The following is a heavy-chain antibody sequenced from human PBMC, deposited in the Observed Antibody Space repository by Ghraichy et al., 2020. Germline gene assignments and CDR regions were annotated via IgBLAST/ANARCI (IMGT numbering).Heavy chain of an antibody. V-gene: IGHV3-7*04. D-gene: IGHD5-18*01. CDR1: GFTFNTYY. CDR2: IKQDGGEK. J-gene: IGHJ4*02. CDR3: GRGGYLYGSNPVDY. Sequence: GGSLRLSCAASGFTFNTYYMTWVRQAPGKGLEWVANIKQDGGEKYYVDSVKGRFTISRDNAWDSVYLQMNSLRADDTAEYYCGRGGYLYGSNPVDYWGQGTQVTVSS.